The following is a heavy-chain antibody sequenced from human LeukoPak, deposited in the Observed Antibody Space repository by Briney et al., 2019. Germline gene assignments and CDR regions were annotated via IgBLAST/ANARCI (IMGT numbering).Heavy chain of an antibody. Sequence: GGSLRLSCVPSGFTFSDYSMNWVRQAPGKGLEWVASISTVSTYTFYADSVKGRFTISRDNVRNSLYLQMSSLGAEDTAVYYCARDGSGFYLYNYMDVWGKGTTVTVSS. J-gene: IGHJ6*03. CDR2: ISTVSTYT. D-gene: IGHD6-25*01. CDR1: GFTFSDYS. V-gene: IGHV3-21*01. CDR3: ARDGSGFYLYNYMDV.